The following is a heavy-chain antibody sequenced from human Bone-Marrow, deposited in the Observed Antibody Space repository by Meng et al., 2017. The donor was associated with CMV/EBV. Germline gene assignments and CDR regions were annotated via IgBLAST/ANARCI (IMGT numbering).Heavy chain of an antibody. Sequence: SETLSLTCTVSGGSISSYYWSWIRQPPGKGLEWIGYIYYSGSTNYNPSLKSRVTISVDTSKNQFPLKLSSVTAADTAVYYCPRGGSGWYGGWFDHWGQGTLVTVSS. J-gene: IGHJ5*02. D-gene: IGHD6-19*01. V-gene: IGHV4-59*01. CDR1: GGSISSYY. CDR3: PRGGSGWYGGWFDH. CDR2: IYYSGST.